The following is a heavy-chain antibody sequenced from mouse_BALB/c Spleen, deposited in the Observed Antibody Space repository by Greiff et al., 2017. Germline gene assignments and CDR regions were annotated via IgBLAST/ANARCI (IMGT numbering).Heavy chain of an antibody. Sequence: VQLQQSGPELVKPGASVKISCKASGYTFTDYNMHWVKQSHGKSLEWIGYIYPYNGGTGYNQKFKSKATLTVDNSSSTAYMELRSLTSEDSAVYYCASIYYGNFHWYFDVWGAGTTVTVSS. D-gene: IGHD2-1*01. CDR2: IYPYNGGT. V-gene: IGHV1S29*02. CDR3: ASIYYGNFHWYFDV. J-gene: IGHJ1*01. CDR1: GYTFTDYN.